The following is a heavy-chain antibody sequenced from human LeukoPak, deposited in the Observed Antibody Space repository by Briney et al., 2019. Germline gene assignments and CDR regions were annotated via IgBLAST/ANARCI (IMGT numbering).Heavy chain of an antibody. D-gene: IGHD6-19*01. V-gene: IGHV1-2*02. CDR3: AREAVIAVAANWFDP. Sequence: ASVKVSCKASGYTFTGYYMHWVRQAPGQGLEWMGWINPNSGGTNYAQKFQGRVTMTRDTSISTAYMELSRLRSDDTAVYYCAREAVIAVAANWFDPWGQGTLVTVSS. CDR1: GYTFTGYY. J-gene: IGHJ5*02. CDR2: INPNSGGT.